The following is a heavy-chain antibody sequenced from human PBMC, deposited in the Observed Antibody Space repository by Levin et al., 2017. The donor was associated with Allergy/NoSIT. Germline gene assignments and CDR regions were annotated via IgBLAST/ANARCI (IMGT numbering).Heavy chain of an antibody. J-gene: IGHJ4*02. CDR2: MNPNSGNT. Sequence: GESLKISCKASGYTFTSYDINWVRQATGQGLEWMGWMNPNSGNTGYAQKFQGRVTMTRNTSISTAYMELSSLRSEDTAVYYCARGLLPPHRDDYWGQGTLVTVSS. CDR1: GYTFTSYD. CDR3: ARGLLPPHRDDY. V-gene: IGHV1-8*01.